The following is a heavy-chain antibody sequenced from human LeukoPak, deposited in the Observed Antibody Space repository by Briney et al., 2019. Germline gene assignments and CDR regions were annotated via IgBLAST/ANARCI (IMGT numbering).Heavy chain of an antibody. CDR2: INQDGSEK. Sequence: GGSLRLSCAASGFTFSDYWMYWVRQAPGKGLECVATINQDGSEKSYLDSVNGRFTISRDNAKNSLYLQMNSLRAEDTAVYYCARDTNSGWYAQYYFDYWGQGTLVTVSS. CDR1: GFTFSDYW. J-gene: IGHJ4*02. CDR3: ARDTNSGWYAQYYFDY. V-gene: IGHV3-7*01. D-gene: IGHD6-19*01.